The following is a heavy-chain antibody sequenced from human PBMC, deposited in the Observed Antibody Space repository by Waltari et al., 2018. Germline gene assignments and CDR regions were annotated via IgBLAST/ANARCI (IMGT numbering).Heavy chain of an antibody. J-gene: IGHJ4*02. D-gene: IGHD6-25*01. Sequence: QVQLVQSGAEVKKPGSSVKVSCKASAGTVSSYTIRWVRQAPGQGLEWRGRITPILVKANSVHNFEGRVTITADKSTRTAYMELSSLRPEDTAVYYCARDNGSYSSAADYWGQGTLVTVAS. CDR3: ARDNGSYSSAADY. V-gene: IGHV1-69*08. CDR2: ITPILVKA. CDR1: AGTVSSYT.